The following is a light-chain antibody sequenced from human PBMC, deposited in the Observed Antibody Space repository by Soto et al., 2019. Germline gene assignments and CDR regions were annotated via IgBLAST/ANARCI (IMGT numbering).Light chain of an antibody. Sequence: DIQMTQSPSSLSASVGDRVTITCRASQGIRIDLGWFQQRPGKAPKRLIYGASSLQSGVPSRFSGSGSGTEFTLTISSLQPEDFATYFCQQSYSAQYTFGQGTKLEIK. CDR2: GAS. J-gene: IGKJ2*01. V-gene: IGKV1-17*01. CDR3: QQSYSAQYT. CDR1: QGIRID.